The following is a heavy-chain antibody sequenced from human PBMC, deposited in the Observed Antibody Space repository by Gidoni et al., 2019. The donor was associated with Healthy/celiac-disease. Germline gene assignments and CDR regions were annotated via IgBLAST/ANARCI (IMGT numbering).Heavy chain of an antibody. Sequence: QVQLQESGPGLVKPSQTLSLTCTVSGGSISSGSYYWSWIRQPAGKGLEWIGRIYTSGSTNYNPSLKSRVTISVDTSKNQFSLKLSSVTAADTAVYYCARGPPNYDFWSGYWDWYFDLWGRGTLVTVSS. CDR3: ARGPPNYDFWSGYWDWYFDL. CDR2: IYTSGST. J-gene: IGHJ2*01. D-gene: IGHD3-3*01. CDR1: GGSISSGSYY. V-gene: IGHV4-61*02.